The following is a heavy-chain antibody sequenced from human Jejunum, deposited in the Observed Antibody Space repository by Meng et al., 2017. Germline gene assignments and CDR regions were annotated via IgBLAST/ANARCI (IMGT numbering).Heavy chain of an antibody. CDR2: VYHSGST. V-gene: IGHV4-4*02. CDR1: GGSIESNNW. D-gene: IGHD3-10*02. J-gene: IGHJ2*01. Sequence: QVQLQELGPGLVKPSETRSLSCAVSGGSIESNNWWTWIRQPPGQGLEWIGEVYHSGSTHYNPSLQSRVTISIDNSKNRFSLSLNSVTAADTAIYYCARADYVRYFDLWGRGTLVTVSS. CDR3: ARADYVRYFDL.